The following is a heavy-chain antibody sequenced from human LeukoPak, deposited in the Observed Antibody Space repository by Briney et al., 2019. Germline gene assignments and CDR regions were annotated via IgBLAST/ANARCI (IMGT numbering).Heavy chain of an antibody. CDR1: GDSLSIYY. D-gene: IGHD3/OR15-3a*01. V-gene: IGHV4-59*08. CDR2: FSYTGAT. J-gene: IGHJ6*02. CDR3: ARRTYHHHGLDV. Sequence: SETLSLTCSVSGDSLSIYYWNWIRQSPGKGLEWIGYFSYTGATNYNPSLKSRVNMSVARSKNLVSLTLRTVTAADTAVYYCARRTYHHHGLDVWGPGNTVIVSS.